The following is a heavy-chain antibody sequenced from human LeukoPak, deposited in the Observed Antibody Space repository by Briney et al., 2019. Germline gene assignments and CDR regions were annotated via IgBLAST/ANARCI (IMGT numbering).Heavy chain of an antibody. CDR3: AKDISGTYLAALDY. D-gene: IGHD1-26*01. J-gene: IGHJ4*02. Sequence: GGSLRPSCAASGFSFDDYAMHWVRQAPGKGLEWVSGISWNSDTIGYADSVKGRFTISRDNAKNSLYLQMNSLRAEDTALYYCAKDISGTYLAALDYWGQGTLVTVSS. CDR2: ISWNSDTI. V-gene: IGHV3-9*01. CDR1: GFSFDDYA.